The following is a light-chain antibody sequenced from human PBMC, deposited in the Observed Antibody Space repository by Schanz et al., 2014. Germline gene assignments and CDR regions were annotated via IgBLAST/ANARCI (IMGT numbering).Light chain of an antibody. Sequence: EIVLTQSPGTLSLSPGERATLSCRASQSVNGRFLAWYQQKPGQAPRLLIYGASTRATGIPARFSGSGSGTEFTLTISSLQSEDFALYYCQQRSNWPLTFGGGTKVEIK. V-gene: IGKV3D-20*02. CDR1: QSVNGRF. J-gene: IGKJ4*01. CDR3: QQRSNWPLT. CDR2: GAS.